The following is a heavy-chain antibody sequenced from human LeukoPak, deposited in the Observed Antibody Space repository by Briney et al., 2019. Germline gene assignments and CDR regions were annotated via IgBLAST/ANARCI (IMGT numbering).Heavy chain of an antibody. CDR2: ITYSSGYT. V-gene: IGHV3-23*01. D-gene: IGHD2-15*01. Sequence: PGGSLRLSCAASGFTFSSYDMSWVRQAPGKGLEWVSGITYSSGYTYYADSVKGRFTISRDNSKNTLYLQMNSLRAEDTAVYYCAKPEDIVVVVAAGPDYWGQGTLVTVSS. CDR3: AKPEDIVVVVAAGPDY. CDR1: GFTFSSYD. J-gene: IGHJ4*02.